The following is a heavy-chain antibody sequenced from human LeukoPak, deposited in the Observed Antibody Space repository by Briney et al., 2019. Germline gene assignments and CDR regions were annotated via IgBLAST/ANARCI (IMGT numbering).Heavy chain of an antibody. CDR1: GGTFSSYA. D-gene: IGHD3-3*01. V-gene: IGHV1-69*05. J-gene: IGHJ5*02. Sequence: SVKVSCKASGGTFSSYAISWVRQAPGQGLEWMGGIFPIFGTANYAQKFQGRGTITTDESTSTAYMELRSLRAEDTDVYYCARGRFLEWLLLGWFDTWGQGTLVTVSS. CDR2: IFPIFGTA. CDR3: ARGRFLEWLLLGWFDT.